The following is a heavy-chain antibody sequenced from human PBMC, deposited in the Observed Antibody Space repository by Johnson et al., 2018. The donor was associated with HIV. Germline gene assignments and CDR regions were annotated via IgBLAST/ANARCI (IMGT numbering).Heavy chain of an antibody. J-gene: IGHJ3*02. CDR3: ARDKVGVSAFDI. CDR2: IYSGGRT. V-gene: IGHV3-53*01. Sequence: EVQLVESGGGVIQPGGSLRLSCAASGFTVSSNYMNWVRQAPGKGLEWVSVIYSGGRTYYADSVKGRFTISRDNSKNTLYLQMNSLRAEDTAVYYCARDKVGVSAFDIWGQGTMVTVSS. D-gene: IGHD3-16*01. CDR1: GFTVSSNY.